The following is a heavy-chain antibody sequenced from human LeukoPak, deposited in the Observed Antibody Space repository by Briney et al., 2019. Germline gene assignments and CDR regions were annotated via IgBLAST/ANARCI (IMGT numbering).Heavy chain of an antibody. CDR3: ARGSRSWIQLWGGVDY. CDR2: MNPNSGNT. Sequence: ASVKVSCKASGGTFSSYAISWVRQATGQGLEWMGWMNPNSGNTGYAQKFQGRVTITRNTSISTAYMELSSLRSEDTAVYYCARGSRSWIQLWGGVDYWGQGTLVTVSS. V-gene: IGHV1-8*03. D-gene: IGHD5-18*01. J-gene: IGHJ4*02. CDR1: GGTFSSYA.